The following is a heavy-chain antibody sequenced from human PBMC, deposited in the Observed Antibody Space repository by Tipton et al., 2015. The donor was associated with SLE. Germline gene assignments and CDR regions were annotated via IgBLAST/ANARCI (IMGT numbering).Heavy chain of an antibody. D-gene: IGHD2-2*01. CDR3: AGQRILNGDAFDV. V-gene: IGHV1-18*01. CDR2: ISPHNGDT. CDR1: GYTLTNFG. J-gene: IGHJ3*01. Sequence: QVQLVQSGAEVKRPGASVKVSCKASGYTLTNFGLSWVRQAPGRGLEWMGWISPHNGDTNLAQSLQGRVALTTDTSTNTAYMELRGLRSDDTAVYYCAGQRILNGDAFDVWGQGTMVTVSS.